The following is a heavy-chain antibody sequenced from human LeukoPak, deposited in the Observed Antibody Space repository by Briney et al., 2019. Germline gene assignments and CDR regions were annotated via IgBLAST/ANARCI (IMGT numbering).Heavy chain of an antibody. CDR2: ISGSGGST. Sequence: GGSLRLSCAASGFTFSSYWMSWVRQAPGKGLEWVSAISGSGGSTYYADSVKGRFTISRDNSKNTLYLQMNSLRAEDTAVYYCAKPPSYDSSGYPYYYGMDVWGQGTTVTVSS. V-gene: IGHV3-23*01. CDR3: AKPPSYDSSGYPYYYGMDV. D-gene: IGHD3-22*01. CDR1: GFTFSSYW. J-gene: IGHJ6*02.